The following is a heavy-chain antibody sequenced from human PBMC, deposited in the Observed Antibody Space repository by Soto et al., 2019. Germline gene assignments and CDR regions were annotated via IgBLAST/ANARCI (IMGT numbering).Heavy chain of an antibody. CDR1: GFTFSSYW. CDR2: IKQDGSEK. V-gene: IGHV3-7*01. Sequence: GGSLRLSCAASGFTFSSYWMSWVRQAPGKGLEWVANIKQDGSEKYYVDSVKGRFTISRDNAKNSLYLQMNSLRAEDTAVYYCARDTHYGDYDFDYWGQGTLVTVSS. D-gene: IGHD4-17*01. CDR3: ARDTHYGDYDFDY. J-gene: IGHJ4*02.